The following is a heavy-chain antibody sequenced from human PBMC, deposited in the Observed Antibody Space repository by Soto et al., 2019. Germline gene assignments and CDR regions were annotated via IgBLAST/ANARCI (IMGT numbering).Heavy chain of an antibody. D-gene: IGHD3-22*01. CDR2: FSESGGST. Sequence: EVQLLESGGGLVQPGGSLRLSCAASGFTFSTYAISWARQAPGKGLEWVSVFSESGGSTYYADSVKGRFTISRDNSKNTLYRQMNRLRAEDTAVYYCAKISDSSGYYLDAFDFWGQGTMVTVSS. CDR1: GFTFSTYA. CDR3: AKISDSSGYYLDAFDF. J-gene: IGHJ3*01. V-gene: IGHV3-23*01.